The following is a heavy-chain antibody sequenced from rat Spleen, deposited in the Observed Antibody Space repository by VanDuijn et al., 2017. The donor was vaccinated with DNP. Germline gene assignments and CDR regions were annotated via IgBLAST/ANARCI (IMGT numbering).Heavy chain of an antibody. V-gene: IGHV5-22*01. Sequence: EVQLVESGGGLVQPGRSLKLSCAASGFSFSYYYMAWVRQGPTKGLEWVAYIGSDGYAPYYGDSVKGRFTISRDNAKSTLYLKMNSLSPEDMATYYCVRWNSAHFDYWGQAVMVTVSS. CDR1: GFSFSYYY. J-gene: IGHJ2*01. CDR2: IGSDGYAP. D-gene: IGHD4-3*01. CDR3: VRWNSAHFDY.